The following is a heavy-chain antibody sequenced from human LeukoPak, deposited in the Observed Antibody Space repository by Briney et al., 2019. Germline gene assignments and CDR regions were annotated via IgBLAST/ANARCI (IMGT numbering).Heavy chain of an antibody. V-gene: IGHV1-46*01. CDR3: ARGSPTGDYYYYYGMDV. J-gene: IGHJ6*02. D-gene: IGHD7-27*01. Sequence: ASVKVSCKASGYTFTSYYMHWVRQAPGQGLEWMGIINPSGGSTSYAQKFQGRVTMTRDTSTSTVYMELSSLRSEDTAVYYCARGSPTGDYYYYYGMDVWGQGTTVTVSS. CDR1: GYTFTSYY. CDR2: INPSGGST.